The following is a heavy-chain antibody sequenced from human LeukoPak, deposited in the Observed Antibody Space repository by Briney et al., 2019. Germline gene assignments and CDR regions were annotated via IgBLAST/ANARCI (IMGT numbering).Heavy chain of an antibody. CDR1: GFAFSNCD. V-gene: IGHV3-30*02. D-gene: IGHD6-13*01. J-gene: IGHJ3*02. CDR2: IRYDGSDK. CDR3: GKNRLGQQYADAFEI. Sequence: GGSLRLSCGAYGFAFSNCDMHWVRQAPGKGLEWVAFIRYDGSDKYYVGSVKGRFIISRDNSSNILYLQMNSLTADDTALYYCGKNRLGQQYADAFEIWGQGTMV.